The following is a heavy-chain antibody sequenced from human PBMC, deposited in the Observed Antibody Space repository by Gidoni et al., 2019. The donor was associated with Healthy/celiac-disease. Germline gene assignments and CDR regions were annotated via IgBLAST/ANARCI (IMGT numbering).Heavy chain of an antibody. D-gene: IGHD3-16*02. CDR2: INPNSGGT. V-gene: IGHV1-2*06. Sequence: QVQLVQSGAEVKKPGASVKVSCKASGYTFTGYYMHWVRQAPGQALEWMGRINPNSGGTNYAQKFQGRVTMTRDTSISTAYMELSRLRSDDTAVYYCARGPHAYYDYIWGSYRPDYFDYWGQGTLVTVSS. CDR3: ARGPHAYYDYIWGSYRPDYFDY. J-gene: IGHJ4*02. CDR1: GYTFTGYY.